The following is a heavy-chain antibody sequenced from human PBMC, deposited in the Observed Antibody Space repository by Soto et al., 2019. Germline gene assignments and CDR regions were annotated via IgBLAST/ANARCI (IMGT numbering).Heavy chain of an antibody. CDR3: ARDRIHTLYSSGWYYFDY. CDR1: GFTFSSYS. V-gene: IGHV3-21*01. J-gene: IGHJ4*02. CDR2: ISSSSSYI. Sequence: EVQLVESGGGLVKPGGSLRLSCAASGFTFSSYSMNWVRQAPGKGLEWVSSISSSSSYIYYADSVKGRFTISRDNAKNSLYLQMNSLRAEDTAVYYCARDRIHTLYSSGWYYFDYWGQGTLVTVSS. D-gene: IGHD6-19*01.